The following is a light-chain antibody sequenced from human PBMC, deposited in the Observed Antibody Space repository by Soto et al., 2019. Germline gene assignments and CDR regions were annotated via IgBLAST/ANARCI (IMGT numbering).Light chain of an antibody. CDR1: QSVRSDY. CDR2: GAS. J-gene: IGKJ2*01. V-gene: IGKV3-20*01. Sequence: EIVLTQSPGTLSLSPGERVTLSCRASQSVRSDYVAWYQQKLGQAPRLLIYGASRRATGIADRFSGSGSGTDFTLTISRLEPEDFAVYYCQQYLSPPGYTFGQGTKLEIK. CDR3: QQYLSPPGYT.